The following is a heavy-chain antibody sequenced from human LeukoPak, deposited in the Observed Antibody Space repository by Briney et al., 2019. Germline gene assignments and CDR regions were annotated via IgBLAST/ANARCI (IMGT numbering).Heavy chain of an antibody. V-gene: IGHV4-61*02. D-gene: IGHD3-16*01. CDR1: GGSISSVSYY. Sequence: PSETLSLTCTVSGGSISSVSYYWSWLRHPAGNGLEWVGRIYTSGSTNYNPSLKSRVTISVHPSKNQFSLEPPSVTGADSTLRSSASIRIRRCVDRCGQGCLVPVSS. J-gene: IGHJ5*02. CDR3: ASIRIRRCVDR. CDR2: IYTSGST.